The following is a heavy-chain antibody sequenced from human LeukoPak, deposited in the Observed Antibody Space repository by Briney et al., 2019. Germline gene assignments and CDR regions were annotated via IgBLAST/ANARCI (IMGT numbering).Heavy chain of an antibody. Sequence: GGSLRLSCAASGFTFSHFWMSWVRQAPGKGLEWVAYIKKTGSETYYVDSVKGRFAITRDNTRNSLFLQMYSLRAEDTAVYFCAREDGYCSGGNCYSYFDSWGQGTLVTVSS. J-gene: IGHJ4*02. CDR1: GFTFSHFW. V-gene: IGHV3-7*01. CDR3: AREDGYCSGGNCYSYFDS. D-gene: IGHD2-15*01. CDR2: IKKTGSET.